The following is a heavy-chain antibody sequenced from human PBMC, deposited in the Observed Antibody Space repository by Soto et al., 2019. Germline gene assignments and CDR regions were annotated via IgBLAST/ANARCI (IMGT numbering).Heavy chain of an antibody. D-gene: IGHD1-7*01. J-gene: IGHJ4*02. Sequence: PSETLSLTCTVSGGSISSYYWSWIRQPPGKGLEWIGYIYYSGSTNYNPSLKSRVTISVDTSKNQFSLKLSSVTAADTAVYYCARHTYNWNYFLGYWGQGTLVTVSS. CDR1: GGSISSYY. CDR3: ARHTYNWNYFLGY. V-gene: IGHV4-59*08. CDR2: IYYSGST.